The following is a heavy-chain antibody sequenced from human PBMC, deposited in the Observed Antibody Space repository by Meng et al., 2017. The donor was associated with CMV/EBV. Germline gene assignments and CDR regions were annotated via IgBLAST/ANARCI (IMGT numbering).Heavy chain of an antibody. J-gene: IGHJ3*02. Sequence: GGSLRLSCAASGFTVSSYWMHWVRQAPGKGLVWVSRINSDGSSTSYADSVKGRFTISRDNAKNTLYLQMNSLRAEDTAVYYCARESGPGGFGGAFDIWGQGTMVTVSS. CDR1: GFTVSSYW. D-gene: IGHD3-10*01. V-gene: IGHV3-74*01. CDR3: ARESGPGGFGGAFDI. CDR2: INSDGSST.